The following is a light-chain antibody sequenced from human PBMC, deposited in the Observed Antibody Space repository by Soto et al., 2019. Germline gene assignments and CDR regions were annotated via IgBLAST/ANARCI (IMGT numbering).Light chain of an antibody. CDR1: SSDIGGYNY. J-gene: IGLJ2*01. V-gene: IGLV2-14*01. Sequence: QSVLTQPASMSGSPGQSITISCTGTSSDIGGYNYVSWYQQYPDKAPKLMIYEVNNRPLGVSNRFSGFKSGNTASLAISGLQADDEADYYCSSYTSTSTIVFGGGTKLTVL. CDR3: SSYTSTSTIV. CDR2: EVN.